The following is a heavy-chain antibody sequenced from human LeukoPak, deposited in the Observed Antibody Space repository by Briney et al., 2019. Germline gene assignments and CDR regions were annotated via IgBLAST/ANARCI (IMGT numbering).Heavy chain of an antibody. V-gene: IGHV4-59*01. CDR2: IYYSGST. CDR3: ARTTEDCSSTSCYQYWFDP. CDR1: GGSISNYY. D-gene: IGHD2-2*01. J-gene: IGHJ5*02. Sequence: PSETLSLTCTVSGGSISNYYWSWIRQPPGKGLEWIGYIYYSGSTNYNPSLKSRVTISVDTSKNQFSLKLNSVTAADTAVYYCARTTEDCSSTSCYQYWFDPWGQGTLVTVSS.